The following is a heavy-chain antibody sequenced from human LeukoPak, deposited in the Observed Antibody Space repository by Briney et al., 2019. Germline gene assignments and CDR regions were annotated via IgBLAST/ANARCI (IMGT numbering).Heavy chain of an antibody. Sequence: GGSLRLSCAASGFTFSSYEMNWVRQASGKGLEWGGRMRSKANRYATAYAASVKGRFTISRDGSKNTTYLQMDMLKTEDTAVYYCTSRPLLSYYGSGRTRSDYWGQGPLVTVPS. D-gene: IGHD3-10*01. V-gene: IGHV3-73*01. CDR2: MRSKANRYAT. CDR3: TSRPLLSYYGSGRTRSDY. J-gene: IGHJ4*02. CDR1: GFTFSSYE.